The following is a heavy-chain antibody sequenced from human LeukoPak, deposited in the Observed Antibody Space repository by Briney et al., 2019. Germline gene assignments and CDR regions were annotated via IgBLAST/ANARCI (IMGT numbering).Heavy chain of an antibody. CDR3: ARGGNLEN. J-gene: IGHJ4*02. V-gene: IGHV3-7*01. D-gene: IGHD1-14*01. Sequence: GGSLRLSCAASGFTLNRYWMSWVRQAPGKGLEWVANINEDGGERHYVDSVKGRFTISRDNAKNSVYLQMNSLRAEDTAVYYCARGGNLENWGGGTLVTVSS. CDR2: INEDGGER. CDR1: GFTLNRYW.